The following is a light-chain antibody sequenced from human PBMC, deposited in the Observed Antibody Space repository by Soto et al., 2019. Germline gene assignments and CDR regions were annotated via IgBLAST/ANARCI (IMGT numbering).Light chain of an antibody. CDR2: EVS. V-gene: IGLV2-14*01. J-gene: IGLJ1*01. CDR1: SSDIGGYKH. CDR3: SSYTTSSTQV. Sequence: QSVLTQPASVSGSPRQSITISCTGTSSDIGGYKHVSWYQQHPGKAPKLMICEVSNRPSGVSNRFSGSKSGNTASLTISGLQAEDEADYYCSSYTTSSTQVFGTGTKVTVL.